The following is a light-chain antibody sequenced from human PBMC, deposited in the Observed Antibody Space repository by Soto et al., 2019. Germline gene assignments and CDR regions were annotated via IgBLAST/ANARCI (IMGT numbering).Light chain of an antibody. Sequence: DIQMTQSPSFVSASLGDSVTITCRASQDISSWVAWYQQRPGRAPTLRIYGASTLQNGVPSRFSGRGFGTEFTTTICDLLPEDVGTCYCDQANSFPVTFGQGTRLDIK. CDR2: GAS. CDR1: QDISSW. J-gene: IGKJ5*01. CDR3: DQANSFPVT. V-gene: IGKV1-12*01.